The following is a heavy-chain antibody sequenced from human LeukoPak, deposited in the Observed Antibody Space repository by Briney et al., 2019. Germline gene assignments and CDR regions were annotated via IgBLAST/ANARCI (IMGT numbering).Heavy chain of an antibody. CDR1: GGSISSSNW. CDR2: IYHSGST. D-gene: IGHD1-14*01. J-gene: IGHJ4*02. V-gene: IGHV4-4*02. CDR3: ARRTLMYYFDY. Sequence: PSETLSLTCAVSGGSISSSNWWSWVRQPPGKGLEWIGEIYHSGSTNYNPSLKSRVTISVDTSKNQFSLKLSSVTAADTAVYYCARRTLMYYFDYWGQGTLVTVSS.